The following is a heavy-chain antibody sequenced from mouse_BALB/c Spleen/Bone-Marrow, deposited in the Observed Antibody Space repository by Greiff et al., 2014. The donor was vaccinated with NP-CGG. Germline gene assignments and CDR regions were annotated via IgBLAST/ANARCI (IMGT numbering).Heavy chain of an antibody. D-gene: IGHD1-1*01. CDR1: GFNIKDTY. CDR3: ARYYYGSSYAMDY. CDR2: IDPANGNT. J-gene: IGHJ4*01. V-gene: IGHV14-3*02. Sequence: EVQLQQSGAELVKPGASVKLSCTASGFNIKDTYMHWVKQRPEQGLEWIGRIDPANGNTKYDPKFQGKATITADTSSNTAYLQLSSLTSEDTAGYYCARYYYGSSYAMDYWGQGTSVTVSS.